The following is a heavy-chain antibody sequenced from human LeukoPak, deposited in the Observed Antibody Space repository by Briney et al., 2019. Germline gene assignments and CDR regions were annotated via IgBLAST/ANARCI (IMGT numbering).Heavy chain of an antibody. J-gene: IGHJ6*02. Sequence: ASVKVSCKASGYTFTSYGISWVRQAPGQGLEWMGWISAYNGNTNYAQKLQGRVTMTTDTSTSTAYMELRSLRSDDTAVYYCARGYSNGLPYYYYYGMDVWGQGTTVTVSS. CDR2: ISAYNGNT. V-gene: IGHV1-18*01. CDR3: ARGYSNGLPYYYYYGMDV. CDR1: GYTFTSYG. D-gene: IGHD6-19*01.